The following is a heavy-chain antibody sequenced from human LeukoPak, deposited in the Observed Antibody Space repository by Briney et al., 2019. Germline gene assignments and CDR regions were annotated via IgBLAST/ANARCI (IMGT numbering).Heavy chain of an antibody. CDR2: IYTGGST. CDR1: GFAVSSKY. Sequence: GGSLRLSCVASGFAVSSKYMSWIRQAPGKGLEWVSVIYTGGSTHYPDSVMGRFTISRDDSKNTVSLQMNSLRAEDTAVYYCASLVGVVPPSGWGGAFDIWGQGTMVTVSS. CDR3: ASLVGVVPPSGWGGAFDI. V-gene: IGHV3-66*01. D-gene: IGHD2-15*01. J-gene: IGHJ3*02.